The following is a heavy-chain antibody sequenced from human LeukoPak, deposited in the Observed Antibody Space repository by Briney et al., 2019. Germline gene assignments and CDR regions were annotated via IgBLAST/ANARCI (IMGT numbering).Heavy chain of an antibody. Sequence: PSDTLSLTCAVSGYSISSGYYWGWTRQPPGQGLEWIGTIYHSGSTYYNPSLKSRVTIPVDTSKNQFSLKLSSVTAADTAVYYWARQRGPYDFWSGYPYYMDVWGKGTTVTVSS. V-gene: IGHV4-38-2*01. CDR2: IYHSGST. CDR3: ARQRGPYDFWSGYPYYMDV. J-gene: IGHJ6*03. CDR1: GYSISSGYY. D-gene: IGHD3-3*01.